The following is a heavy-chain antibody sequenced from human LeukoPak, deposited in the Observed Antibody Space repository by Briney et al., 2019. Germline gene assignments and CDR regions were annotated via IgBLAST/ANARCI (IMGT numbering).Heavy chain of an antibody. CDR1: GFTFSSYD. V-gene: IGHV3-13*01. J-gene: IGHJ5*02. CDR2: IGTAGDT. D-gene: IGHD2-21*01. CDR3: AKDYSIIKPEVGDPLDH. Sequence: GGSLRLSCAASGFTFSSYDMHWVRQATGKGLEWVSTIGTAGDTYYPDSVKGRFTISRENAKNSLYLQMNSLRAGDTAVYYCAKDYSIIKPEVGDPLDHWGQGTLVTVSS.